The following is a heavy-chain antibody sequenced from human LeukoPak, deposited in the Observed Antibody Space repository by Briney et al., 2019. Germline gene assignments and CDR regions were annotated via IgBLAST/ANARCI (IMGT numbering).Heavy chain of an antibody. CDR3: ARLAVGAGEYYFDY. Sequence: SETLSLTCTVSGGSIRTYYWSWIRQPPGKGLEWIGYIYYTGSTNYNPSLKSRVTMSLDTSKNQFSLKLSSVTAADTAVYYCARLAVGAGEYYFDYWGQGTLVTVSS. D-gene: IGHD1-26*01. CDR1: GGSIRTYY. CDR2: IYYTGST. J-gene: IGHJ4*02. V-gene: IGHV4-59*08.